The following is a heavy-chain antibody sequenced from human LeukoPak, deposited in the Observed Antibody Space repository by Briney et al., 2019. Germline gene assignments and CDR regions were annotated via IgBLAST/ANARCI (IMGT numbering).Heavy chain of an antibody. CDR1: GFTFRSYE. D-gene: IGHD6-13*01. V-gene: IGHV3-48*03. CDR2: ISSSGSTI. J-gene: IGHJ4*02. CDR3: AKEVSAAGGNFEY. Sequence: GGSLRLSCAASGFTFRSYEMNWVRQAPGKGLEWVSYISSSGSTIYYADSVKGRFTISRDNSKSTLYVQMNSLRAEDTAVYYCAKEVSAAGGNFEYWGQGTLVTVSS.